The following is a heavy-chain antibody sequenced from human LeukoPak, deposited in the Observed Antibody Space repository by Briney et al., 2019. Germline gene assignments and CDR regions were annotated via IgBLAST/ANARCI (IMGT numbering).Heavy chain of an antibody. CDR1: GLTFSAYW. V-gene: IGHV3-7*01. J-gene: IGHJ1*01. Sequence: PGGSLRLSCEVSGLTFSAYWMTWVRQAPGKGLEWVATIKQDGAEKYYVDSVKGRFTISRDNAKNSLFLQMNSLRVEDTAVYYCVRDSALGQLLPGNFQHWGQGTLVTVSS. CDR3: VRDSALGQLLPGNFQH. D-gene: IGHD2-2*01. CDR2: IKQDGAEK.